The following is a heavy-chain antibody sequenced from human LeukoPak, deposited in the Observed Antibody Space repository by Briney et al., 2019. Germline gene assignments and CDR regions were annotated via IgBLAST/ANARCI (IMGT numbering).Heavy chain of an antibody. D-gene: IGHD4-17*01. Sequence: PSETLSLTCTVSGGSISSYYWSWIRQPPGKGLEWIGYIYYSGSTNYNPSLKSRVTISVDTSKNQFSLKLSSVTAADTAVYYCAREAASGDYDGDFDYWGQGTLITVSS. CDR1: GGSISSYY. CDR2: IYYSGST. V-gene: IGHV4-59*01. CDR3: AREAASGDYDGDFDY. J-gene: IGHJ4*02.